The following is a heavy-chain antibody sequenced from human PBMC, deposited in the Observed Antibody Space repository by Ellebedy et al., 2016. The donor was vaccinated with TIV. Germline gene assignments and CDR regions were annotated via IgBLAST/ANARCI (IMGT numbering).Heavy chain of an antibody. CDR3: ARVMHILFDY. V-gene: IGHV4-30-4*01. Sequence: SETLSLXXTVSGGSISSSSYYWSWIRQPPGKGLEWIGYIYYSGSTYYNPSLKSRVTISVDTSKNQFSLKLSSVTAADTAVYYCARVMHILFDYWGQGTLVTVSS. CDR2: IYYSGST. J-gene: IGHJ4*02. D-gene: IGHD2-21*01. CDR1: GGSISSSSYY.